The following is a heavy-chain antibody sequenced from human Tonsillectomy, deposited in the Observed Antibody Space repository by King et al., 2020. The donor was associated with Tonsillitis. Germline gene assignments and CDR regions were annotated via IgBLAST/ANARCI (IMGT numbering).Heavy chain of an antibody. J-gene: IGHJ4*02. D-gene: IGHD3-22*01. CDR2: FDPEDGET. CDR3: AVDQGFESSGALGH. CDR1: GYSLTELS. Sequence: QLVQSGAEVKKPGASVKVSCKVSGYSLTELSIHWVRQAPGKGLEWMGGFDPEDGETKYAQKLEGRVTMTEDTSTDTAYMELSSLRSDDTAVYYCAVDQGFESSGALGHWGQGTLVTVSS. V-gene: IGHV1-24*01.